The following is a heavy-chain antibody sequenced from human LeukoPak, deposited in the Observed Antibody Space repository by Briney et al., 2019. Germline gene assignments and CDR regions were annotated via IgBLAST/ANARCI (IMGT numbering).Heavy chain of an antibody. Sequence: GGSLRLSCAASGFTFSSYWMHWVRQAPGKGLVWVSLIKIDGSDTAYADSVKGRFTISRDNAKNTLYLQMDSLRVEDTAVYYCARDRYYLPDYWGQGTLVTVSS. CDR1: GFTFSSYW. CDR2: IKIDGSDT. V-gene: IGHV3-74*01. CDR3: ARDRYYLPDY. J-gene: IGHJ4*02. D-gene: IGHD1-26*01.